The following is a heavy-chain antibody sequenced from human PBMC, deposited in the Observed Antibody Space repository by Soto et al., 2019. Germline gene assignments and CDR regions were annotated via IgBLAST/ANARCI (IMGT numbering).Heavy chain of an antibody. V-gene: IGHV4-39*01. Sequence: QLQLQESGPGLVKPSETLSLTCTVSGGSISSSSYYWGWIRQPPGKGLEWIGSIHYSGSTYYNPSLKSRVTISVDTSKNQFSLKLSSVTAADTAVYYCATPREGYCSGGSCYLDYWGQGTLVTVSS. J-gene: IGHJ4*02. CDR3: ATPREGYCSGGSCYLDY. D-gene: IGHD2-15*01. CDR2: IHYSGST. CDR1: GGSISSSSYY.